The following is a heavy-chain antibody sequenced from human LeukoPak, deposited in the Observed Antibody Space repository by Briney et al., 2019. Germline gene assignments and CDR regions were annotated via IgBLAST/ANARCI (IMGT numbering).Heavy chain of an antibody. D-gene: IGHD2-15*01. CDR3: ARSQSGVFDV. CDR2: MNSDGTSI. CDR1: GFTFTNYW. Sequence: GGSLRLSCVVSGFTFTNYWMQWVRQVPGKGLVWVARMNSDGTSIIHADSVKGRFTISRDNAENTLYLQMNSLRPEDTALCYCARSQSGVFDVWGQGIVVIVSS. V-gene: IGHV3-74*01. J-gene: IGHJ3*01.